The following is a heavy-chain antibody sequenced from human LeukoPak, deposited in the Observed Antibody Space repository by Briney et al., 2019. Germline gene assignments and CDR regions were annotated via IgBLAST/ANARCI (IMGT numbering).Heavy chain of an antibody. V-gene: IGHV1-24*01. Sequence: ASVKVSCKVSGYTLTELSMHWVRQAPGKGLEWMGGFDPEDGGTIYAQKFQGRVTMTEDTSTDTAYMELSSLRSEDTAVYYCATRPYDSSGYGDDYWGQGTLVTVSS. CDR1: GYTLTELS. J-gene: IGHJ4*02. D-gene: IGHD3-22*01. CDR3: ATRPYDSSGYGDDY. CDR2: FDPEDGGT.